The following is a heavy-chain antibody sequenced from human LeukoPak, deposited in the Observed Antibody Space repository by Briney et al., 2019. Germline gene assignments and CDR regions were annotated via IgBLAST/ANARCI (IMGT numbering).Heavy chain of an antibody. D-gene: IGHD3-22*01. CDR1: GASINNNF. J-gene: IGHJ4*01. CDR3: ARHRDYYDT. CDR2: IYSSGSA. Sequence: SETLSLTCTVSGASINNNFWSWIRQPPGKGLEWIGYIYSSGSAKYNTSLKSRGIISRDTSKNQISLSLTSVTAADTAVYFCARHRDYYDTWGHGTLVTVSS. V-gene: IGHV4-59*08.